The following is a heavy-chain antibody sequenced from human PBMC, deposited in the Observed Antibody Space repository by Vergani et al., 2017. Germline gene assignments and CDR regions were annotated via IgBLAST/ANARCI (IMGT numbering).Heavy chain of an antibody. Sequence: QVQLVQSGAEVKKPGASVKVSCKASGYTFTGYYMHWVRQAPGQGLEWMGWINPNSGGTNYAQKFQGRVTITRDTSASTAYMELSSLRSDDTAVYYCARQLWLTEPLDYWGQGTLVTVSS. V-gene: IGHV1-2*02. J-gene: IGHJ4*02. D-gene: IGHD5-18*01. CDR1: GYTFTGYY. CDR3: ARQLWLTEPLDY. CDR2: INPNSGGT.